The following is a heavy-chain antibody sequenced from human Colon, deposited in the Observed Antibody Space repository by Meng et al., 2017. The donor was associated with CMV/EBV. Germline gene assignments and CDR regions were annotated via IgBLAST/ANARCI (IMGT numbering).Heavy chain of an antibody. CDR1: GYIFDMSR. J-gene: IGHJ4*02. D-gene: IGHD1-1*01. CDR3: VRDAGNWLLDH. Sequence: VHSDPKLSKPSGALVTSRETSGYIFDMSRISWGRHAPGQGLGWMLFNRDADHVTNYAQIFRGRVTMTADRSTTTAYMEVRSLGSEDTAIYYCVRDAGNWLLDHWGQGTLVTVSS. V-gene: IGHV1-18*01. CDR2: NRDADHVT.